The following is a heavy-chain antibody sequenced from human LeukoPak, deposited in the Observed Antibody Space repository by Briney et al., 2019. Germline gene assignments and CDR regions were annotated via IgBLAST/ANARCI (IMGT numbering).Heavy chain of an antibody. CDR2: IYYSGST. CDR1: GGSISSSSYY. Sequence: SETLSLTCTVSGGSISSSSYYWGWIRQPPGKGLEWIGSIYYSGSTYYNPSLKSRVTISVDTSKDQFSLKLSSVTAADTAVYYCARDDNWNYGRAFDIWGQGTMVTVSS. CDR3: ARDDNWNYGRAFDI. J-gene: IGHJ3*02. D-gene: IGHD1-7*01. V-gene: IGHV4-39*02.